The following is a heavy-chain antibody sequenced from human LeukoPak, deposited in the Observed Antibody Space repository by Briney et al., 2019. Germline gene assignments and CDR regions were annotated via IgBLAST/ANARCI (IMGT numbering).Heavy chain of an antibody. CDR1: GFTFSSYA. J-gene: IGHJ4*02. D-gene: IGHD3-3*01. V-gene: IGHV3-23*01. Sequence: GGSLRLSCSASGFTFSSYAMSWVRQAPGKGLEWVSFISGPGESTYYADSVKGRFTISRDNSKNTLYLAMNSLRAEDTAVYYCAKGSSYDFWSGYTLDYWGQGTLVTVSS. CDR2: ISGPGEST. CDR3: AKGSSYDFWSGYTLDY.